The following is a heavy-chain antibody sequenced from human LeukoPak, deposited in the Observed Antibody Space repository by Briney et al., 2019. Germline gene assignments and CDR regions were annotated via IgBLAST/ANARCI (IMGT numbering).Heavy chain of an antibody. CDR1: GYTFTSYD. D-gene: IGHD3-3*01. J-gene: IGHJ4*02. CDR3: ARGRGYYDFWSGTKIFDY. V-gene: IGHV1-8*03. Sequence: ASVKVSCKASGYTFTSYDIYWVRQATGQGLEWMGWMNPNSGNTGYAQKFQGRVTITRNTSISTAYMELSSLRSEDTAVYYCARGRGYYDFWSGTKIFDYWGQGTLVTASS. CDR2: MNPNSGNT.